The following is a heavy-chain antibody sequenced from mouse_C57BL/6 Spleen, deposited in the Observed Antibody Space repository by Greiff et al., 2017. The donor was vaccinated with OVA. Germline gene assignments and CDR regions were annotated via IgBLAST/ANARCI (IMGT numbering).Heavy chain of an antibody. J-gene: IGHJ2*01. V-gene: IGHV1-42*01. CDR2: INPSTGGT. D-gene: IGHD4-1*01. CDR3: ARRALNWDVGYFDY. Sequence: EVKLVESGPELVKPGASVKISCKASGYSFTGYYMNWVKQSPEKSLEWIGEINPSTGGTTYNQKFKAKATLTVDKSSSTAYMQLKSLTSEDSAVYYCARRALNWDVGYFDYWGQGTTLTVSS. CDR1: GYSFTGYY.